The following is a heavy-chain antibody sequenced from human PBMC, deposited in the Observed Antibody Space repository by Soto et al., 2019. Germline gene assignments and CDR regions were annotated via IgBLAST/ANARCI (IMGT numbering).Heavy chain of an antibody. CDR1: GGSIRSYY. CDR2: IRYTGSN. J-gene: IGHJ5*02. Sequence: TSETLSLTCSVSGGSIRSYYWSWIRQSPGMGLEWIGYIRYTGSNNYNPSLKSRVTILIDTSKNQFSLKLSSVTAADTAVYYCARGAYYYDSTGYGYWFDPWGQGTLVTVSS. D-gene: IGHD3-22*01. V-gene: IGHV4-59*01. CDR3: ARGAYYYDSTGYGYWFDP.